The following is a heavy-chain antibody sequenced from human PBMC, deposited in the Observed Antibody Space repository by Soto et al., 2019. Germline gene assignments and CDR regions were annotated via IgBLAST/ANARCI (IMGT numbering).Heavy chain of an antibody. Sequence: QVQLVQSGAEVKKPGSSVKVSCKASGSTFSSYTISWVRQSPGQGLEWMGRIIPILGIANYAQKFQGRVTITADKSTTTAYMELSSLRSEDTAVYYCAREFETRKTTVTTSAYWGQGTLVTVSS. CDR3: AREFETRKTTVTTSAY. D-gene: IGHD4-17*01. V-gene: IGHV1-69*08. J-gene: IGHJ4*02. CDR2: IIPILGIA. CDR1: GSTFSSYT.